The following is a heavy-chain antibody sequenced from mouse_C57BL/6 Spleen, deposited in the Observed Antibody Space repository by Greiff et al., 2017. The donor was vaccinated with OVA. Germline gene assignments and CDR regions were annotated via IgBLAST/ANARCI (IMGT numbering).Heavy chain of an antibody. CDR1: GFSLSSYG. Sequence: QVQLQQSGPGLVAPSQSLSITCTVSGFSLSSYGVHWVRQPPGKGLDWLVVIWSDGSTTYNSALKSRLSISQDNSKSQDILKMNRHQTDDTARYYYDRNGNLDYCDYWGKGTTLTVSS. CDR3: DRNGNLDYCDY. J-gene: IGHJ2*01. V-gene: IGHV2-6*02. D-gene: IGHD2-1*01. CDR2: IWSDGST.